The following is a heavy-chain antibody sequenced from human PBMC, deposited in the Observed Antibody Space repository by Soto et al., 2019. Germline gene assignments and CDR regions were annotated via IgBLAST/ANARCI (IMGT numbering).Heavy chain of an antibody. CDR1: GYTFTSYD. CDR2: MNPNSGNT. CDR3: ARVGYDDFWSGYGPMNWFDP. D-gene: IGHD3-3*01. Sequence: ASVKVSCKASGYTFTSYDINWVRQATGQGLEWMGWMNPNSGNTGYAQKFQGRVTMTRNTSIRKAYMELSSLRSEDTAVYYCARVGYDDFWSGYGPMNWFDPWGQGTLVTVSS. J-gene: IGHJ5*02. V-gene: IGHV1-8*01.